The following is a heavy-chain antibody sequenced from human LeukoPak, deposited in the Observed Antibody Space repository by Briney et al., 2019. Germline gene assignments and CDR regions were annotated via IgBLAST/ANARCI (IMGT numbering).Heavy chain of an antibody. J-gene: IGHJ4*02. V-gene: IGHV3-74*01. D-gene: IGHD1-26*01. Sequence: PGGSLRLSCAAAGFTFSTYWMHWVRQAPGKGLGWVSRISTDGSSTFYADSLEGPFTGSTGNSTNTLYLQMDSLRAEDTAMYYCATGRGTPLGFWGQGALVTVSS. CDR3: ATGRGTPLGF. CDR2: ISTDGSST. CDR1: GFTFSTYW.